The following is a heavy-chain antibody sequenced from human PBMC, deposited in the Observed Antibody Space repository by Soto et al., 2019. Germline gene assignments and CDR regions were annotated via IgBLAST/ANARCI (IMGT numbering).Heavy chain of an antibody. V-gene: IGHV1-46*01. CDR2: INPSGGST. D-gene: IGHD3-3*01. Sequence: ASVKVSCKASGYTFTSYYMHWVRQAPGQGLEWMGIINPSGGSTSYAQKFQGRVTMTRDTSTSTVYMELSSLRSEDTAVYYCARARNDYLEWLPIDYGGQGTLVT. CDR1: GYTFTSYY. J-gene: IGHJ4*02. CDR3: ARARNDYLEWLPIDY.